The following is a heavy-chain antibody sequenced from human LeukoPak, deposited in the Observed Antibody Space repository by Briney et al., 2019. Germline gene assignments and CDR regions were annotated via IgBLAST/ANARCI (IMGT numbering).Heavy chain of an antibody. CDR1: GLTFSSYA. CDR2: ISGSGGTT. Sequence: TGGSLRLSCAGSGLTFSSYAMSRVRQAPGKGPEWVSVISGSGGTTYYADSVKGRFTISRDNSKNTLFLQMNTLRAEDTAVYYCATRGSDGYNANYYGMDVWGQGTTVTVSS. V-gene: IGHV3-23*01. D-gene: IGHD5-24*01. CDR3: ATRGSDGYNANYYGMDV. J-gene: IGHJ6*02.